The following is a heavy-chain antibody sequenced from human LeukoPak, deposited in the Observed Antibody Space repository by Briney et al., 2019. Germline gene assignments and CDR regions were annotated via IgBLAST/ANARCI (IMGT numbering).Heavy chain of an antibody. CDR2: IKQDGSEK. D-gene: IGHD3-3*01. CDR1: GFTFSSYW. Sequence: GGSLRLSCAASGFTFSSYWMSWVRQAPGKGLEWVANIKQDGSEKYYVDSVKGRFTISRDNAKNSLYLQMYSLRAEDTAVYYCARPPAHPYYDFWSGFYGMDAWGQGTTVTVSS. CDR3: ARPPAHPYYDFWSGFYGMDA. J-gene: IGHJ6*02. V-gene: IGHV3-7*01.